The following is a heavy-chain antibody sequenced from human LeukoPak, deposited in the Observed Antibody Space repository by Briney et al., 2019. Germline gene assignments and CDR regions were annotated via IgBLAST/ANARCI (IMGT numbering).Heavy chain of an antibody. V-gene: IGHV3-53*01. D-gene: IGHD2-2*01. CDR3: ARDHAPAGGGLDY. Sequence: GGSLRLSCAASGLSVISNHMSWVRQAPGMGLEWVSVIYTGGITYYADSVQGRFIISRDNSKNTVYLQMNSLRVEDTARYYCARDHAPAGGGLDYGDQGTQVTVSP. CDR2: IYTGGIT. CDR1: GLSVISNH. J-gene: IGHJ4*02.